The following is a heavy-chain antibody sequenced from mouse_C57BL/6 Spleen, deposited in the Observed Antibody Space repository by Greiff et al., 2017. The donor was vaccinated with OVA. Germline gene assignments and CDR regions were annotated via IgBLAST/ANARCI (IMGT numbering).Heavy chain of an antibody. CDR2: IYPGSGST. CDR1: GYTFTSYW. J-gene: IGHJ2*01. D-gene: IGHD1-1*01. V-gene: IGHV1-55*01. CDR3: ASGATVVATNFDY. Sequence: QVQLQQPGAELVKPGASVKMSCKASGYTFTSYWLTWVKQRPGQGLAWIGDIYPGSGSTNYNEKFKSKATLTVDTSSSTAYMQLSSLTSEDSAVYYCASGATVVATNFDYWGQGTTLTVSS.